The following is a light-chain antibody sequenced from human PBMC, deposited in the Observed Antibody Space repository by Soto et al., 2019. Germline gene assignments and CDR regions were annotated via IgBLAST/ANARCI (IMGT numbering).Light chain of an antibody. Sequence: QSVLTQPASVSGSPGQSITISCTGTSSDVGGYNYVSWYQQQSGKAPQLITPEVSYRPSGVSNRLSGSKSSNTASLTISGLQAEDEADYYCDSYTSSRAYVFGIGTKVTVL. CDR2: EVS. J-gene: IGLJ1*01. CDR1: SSDVGGYNY. CDR3: DSYTSSRAYV. V-gene: IGLV2-14*01.